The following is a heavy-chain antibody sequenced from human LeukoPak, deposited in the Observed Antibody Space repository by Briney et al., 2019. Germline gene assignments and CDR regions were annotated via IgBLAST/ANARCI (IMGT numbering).Heavy chain of an antibody. J-gene: IGHJ2*01. V-gene: IGHV4-4*07. CDR3: ARSGIHHYDFWSGTGIAYFDL. Sequence: SETLSLTCSVSYDSITPYYWSWIRQPAGKGLEWIGRIYTSGSTNYNPSLKSRVTMSVDTSKNQFSLKLSSVTAADTAVYYCARSGIHHYDFWSGTGIAYFDLWGRGTLVTVSS. CDR2: IYTSGST. CDR1: YDSITPYY. D-gene: IGHD3-3*01.